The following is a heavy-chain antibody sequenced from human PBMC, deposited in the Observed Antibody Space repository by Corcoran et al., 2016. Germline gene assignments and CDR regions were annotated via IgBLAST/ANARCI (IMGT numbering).Heavy chain of an antibody. D-gene: IGHD3-3*01. V-gene: IGHV3-21*01. CDR3: ARRGSGAIFGVVTPYYYGMDV. CDR2: ISSSSSYI. CDR1: GFTFSSYS. J-gene: IGHJ6*02. Sequence: EVQLVESGGGLVKPGGSLRLSCAASGFTFSSYSMNWVRQAPGKGLEWVSSISSSSSYIYYADSVKGRFTISRDNAKNSLYLQMNGLRAEDTAVYYCARRGSGAIFGVVTPYYYGMDVWGQGTTVTVSS.